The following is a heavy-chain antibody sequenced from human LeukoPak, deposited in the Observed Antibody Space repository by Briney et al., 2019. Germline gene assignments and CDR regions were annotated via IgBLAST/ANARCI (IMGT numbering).Heavy chain of an antibody. Sequence: ASVKVSCKASGGTFSSYAISWVRQAPGRGLEWMGGIIPIFGTPNYAQNFQGRVTITADESASTAYMELTSLRSEDTAVYYCAKEGVLGATMTNNWFDPWGQGTLVTVSS. V-gene: IGHV1-69*13. J-gene: IGHJ5*02. CDR3: AKEGVLGATMTNNWFDP. CDR1: GGTFSSYA. D-gene: IGHD1-26*01. CDR2: IIPIFGTP.